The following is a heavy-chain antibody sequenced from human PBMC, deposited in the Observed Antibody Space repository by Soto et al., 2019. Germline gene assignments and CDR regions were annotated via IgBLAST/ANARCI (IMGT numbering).Heavy chain of an antibody. CDR3: AREISIAVAGRDYFDY. J-gene: IGHJ4*02. Sequence: SETLSLTCTVSGGSISSYYWSWIRQPAGKGLEWIGRIYTSGSTNYNPSLKSRVTMSVDTSKNQFSLKLSSVTAADTAVYYCAREISIAVAGRDYFDYWGQGTLVTVSS. CDR2: IYTSGST. D-gene: IGHD6-19*01. CDR1: GGSISSYY. V-gene: IGHV4-4*07.